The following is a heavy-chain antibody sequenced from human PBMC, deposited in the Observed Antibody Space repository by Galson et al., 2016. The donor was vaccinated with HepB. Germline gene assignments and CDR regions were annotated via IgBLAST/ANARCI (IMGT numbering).Heavy chain of an antibody. V-gene: IGHV1-8*01. CDR2: MNPMSGNT. J-gene: IGHJ3*01. D-gene: IGHD6-6*01. Sequence: SVKVSCKASGCTFTSHDINWVRQAKGQGLEWMGWMNPMSGNTGYAQRFQGRVSMTRSTSISTAYMELSGLRSEDTAVYYCVRDMQQLAINAFDVWGQGTMVTVSS. CDR3: VRDMQQLAINAFDV. CDR1: GCTFTSHD.